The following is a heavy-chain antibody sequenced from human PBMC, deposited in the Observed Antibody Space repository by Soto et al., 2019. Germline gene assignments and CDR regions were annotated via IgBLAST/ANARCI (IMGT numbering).Heavy chain of an antibody. V-gene: IGHV3-23*01. CDR1: GFTFSSYA. D-gene: IGHD5-18*01. J-gene: IGHJ6*02. CDR3: AKDLKGIQLWLRYYYYGMDV. Sequence: GGSLRLSCAASGFTFSSYAMSWVRQAPGKGLEWVSAISGGGGSTYYADSVKGRFTISRDNSKNTLYLQMNSLRAEDTAVYYCAKDLKGIQLWLRYYYYGMDVWGQGTTVTVSS. CDR2: ISGGGGST.